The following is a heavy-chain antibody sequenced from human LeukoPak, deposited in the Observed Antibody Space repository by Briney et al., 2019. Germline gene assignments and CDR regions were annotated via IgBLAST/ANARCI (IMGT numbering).Heavy chain of an antibody. Sequence: SETLSLTCTVSGGSIDSHYWSWIRQPAGKGLEWIWLIYSSGSTNYNPSLKSRVTMSVATPKNQVSLKLGSVPAAETAVYYCASGRQKGYYGSGSYPRGYFDYWGQGTLVTVSS. CDR2: IYSSGST. CDR3: ASGRQKGYYGSGSYPRGYFDY. J-gene: IGHJ4*02. V-gene: IGHV4-4*07. D-gene: IGHD3-10*01. CDR1: GGSIDSHY.